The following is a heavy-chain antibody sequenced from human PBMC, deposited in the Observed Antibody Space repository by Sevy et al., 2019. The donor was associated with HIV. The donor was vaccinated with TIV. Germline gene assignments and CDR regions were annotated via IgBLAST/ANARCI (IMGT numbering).Heavy chain of an antibody. CDR2: ISGSGGST. J-gene: IGHJ4*02. CDR3: VRSDHYYDSSGLYYFDY. V-gene: IGHV3-23*01. Sequence: GGSLRLSCAASGFTFSSYAMCWVRQAPGKGLEWVSAISGSGGSTYYADSVKGRFTISRDNSKNTLYLQMNSLRAEDTAVYYCVRSDHYYDSSGLYYFDYWGQGTLVTVSS. D-gene: IGHD3-22*01. CDR1: GFTFSSYA.